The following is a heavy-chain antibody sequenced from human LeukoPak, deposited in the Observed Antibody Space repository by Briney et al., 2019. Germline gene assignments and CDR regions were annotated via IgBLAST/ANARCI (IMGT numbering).Heavy chain of an antibody. D-gene: IGHD4-17*01. J-gene: IGHJ4*02. CDR2: TNQDGTEK. CDR3: AKDGSTLTYYYFDY. V-gene: IGHV3-7*01. CDR1: GFTFTTYW. Sequence: GGSLRLSCAASGFTFTTYWMSWIRQLPGKGLEWVANTNQDGTEKYYADSVKGRFTISRDNSKNTLYLQMNSLRAEDTAVYFCAKDGSTLTYYYFDYWGQGALVTVSS.